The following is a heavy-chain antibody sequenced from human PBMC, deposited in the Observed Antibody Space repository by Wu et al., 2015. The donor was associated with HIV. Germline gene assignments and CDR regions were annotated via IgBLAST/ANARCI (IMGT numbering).Heavy chain of an antibody. V-gene: IGHV1-18*01. CDR1: GYNFNDYG. Sequence: QVHLEQSGGEVKKPGASVRVSCKASGYNFNDYGITWVRQAPGQGLEWMGWINTYNGDTKYAQKVQGRVIMTTDTSTNTVYMDLGGLRSDDTAVYYCARDKRGYDVLTGYYIYFDYWGQGTLVTVSS. D-gene: IGHD3-9*01. J-gene: IGHJ4*02. CDR2: INTYNGDT. CDR3: ARDKRGYDVLTGYYIYFDY.